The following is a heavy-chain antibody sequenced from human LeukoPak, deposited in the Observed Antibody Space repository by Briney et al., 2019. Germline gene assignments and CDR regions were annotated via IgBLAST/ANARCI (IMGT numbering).Heavy chain of an antibody. CDR1: GGSISSGSYY. D-gene: IGHD4-11*01. CDR2: INTSGST. CDR3: ASIQSYYFGLDV. J-gene: IGHJ6*02. V-gene: IGHV4-61*02. Sequence: PSQTLSLTCTVSGGSISSGSYYWTWIRQPAGKGLEWFGRINTSGSTIYNPSLKRRVTISVDTSKNQFSLKRSSVTAADTAVYYCASIQSYYFGLDVWGQGTTVTVSS.